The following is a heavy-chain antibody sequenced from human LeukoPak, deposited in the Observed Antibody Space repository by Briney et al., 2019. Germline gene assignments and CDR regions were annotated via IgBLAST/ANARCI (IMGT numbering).Heavy chain of an antibody. J-gene: IGHJ5*02. CDR1: GYTRTELS. D-gene: IGHD3-3*01. V-gene: IGHV1-24*01. CDR3: ALVVRFLEGWFDP. CDR2: FDPEDGET. Sequence: VASVKVSCKVSGYTRTELSMHWVRQAPGKGLEWMGGFDPEDGETIYAQKFQGRVTMTEDTSTDTAYMELSSLRSEDTAVYYCALVVRFLEGWFDPWGQGTLVTVSS.